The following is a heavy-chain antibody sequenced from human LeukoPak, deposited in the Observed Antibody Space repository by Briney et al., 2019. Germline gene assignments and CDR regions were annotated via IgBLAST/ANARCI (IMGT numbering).Heavy chain of an antibody. J-gene: IGHJ4*02. CDR2: INHRGST. CDR3: ARRLLYFGDPDY. V-gene: IGHV4-34*01. D-gene: IGHD3-10*01. CDR1: GGSCSGYY. Sequence: SETLSLTCAVYGGSCSGYYWNWVRQPPGRGLEWIGEINHRGSTTYNPSLESRVTISVDTSKNQFSLRLSSVTAADTAVYYCARRLLYFGDPDYWGQGTLVTVSS.